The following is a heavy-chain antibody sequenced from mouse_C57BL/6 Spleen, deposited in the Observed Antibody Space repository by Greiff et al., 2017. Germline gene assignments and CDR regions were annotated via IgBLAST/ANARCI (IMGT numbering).Heavy chain of an antibody. CDR2: ISSGGDYT. CDR1: GFTFSSYA. J-gene: IGHJ2*01. Sequence: EVKLVESGEGLVKPGGSLKLSCAASGFTFSSYAMSWVRQTPEKRLEWVAYISSGGDYTYYADTVKGRFTISRDNARNTLYLQMSSLKSEDTAMYYCTREGIRCYFDYWGQGTTLTVSS. V-gene: IGHV5-9-1*02. CDR3: TREGIRCYFDY.